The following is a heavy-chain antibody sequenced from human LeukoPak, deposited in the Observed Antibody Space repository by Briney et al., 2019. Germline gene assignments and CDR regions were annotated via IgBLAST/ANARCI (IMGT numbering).Heavy chain of an antibody. CDR1: GGSISGSSYY. D-gene: IGHD1-26*01. Sequence: TPSETLSLTCTVSGGSISGSSYYWGWIRQPPGKGLEWIGSIYYSGNTYYNPSLKSRVTISLNTSKNQFSLKLSSVTAADTAVYYCARRNRWELLDFWGQGTLVTVSS. V-gene: IGHV4-39*01. J-gene: IGHJ4*02. CDR2: IYYSGNT. CDR3: ARRNRWELLDF.